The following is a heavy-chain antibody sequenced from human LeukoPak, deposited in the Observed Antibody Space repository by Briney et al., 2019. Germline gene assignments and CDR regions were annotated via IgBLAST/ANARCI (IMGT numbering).Heavy chain of an antibody. CDR1: GFTFSSYG. V-gene: IGHV3-23*01. CDR3: AKGTYSSGWRFDY. CDR2: ISGSGGST. D-gene: IGHD6-19*01. Sequence: GGTLRLSCAASGFTFSSYGMSWVRQAPGKGLEWVSAISGSGGSTYYADSVKGRFTISRDNSKNTLYLQMNSLRAEDTAVYYCAKGTYSSGWRFDYWGQGTLVTVSS. J-gene: IGHJ4*02.